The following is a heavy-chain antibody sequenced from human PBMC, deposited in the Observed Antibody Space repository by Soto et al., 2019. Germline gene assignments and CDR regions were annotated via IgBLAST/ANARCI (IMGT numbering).Heavy chain of an antibody. CDR3: ARVGTDGFDF. V-gene: IGHV1-18*01. CDR2: ISAYNGHT. D-gene: IGHD3-10*01. CDR1: GYIFVSYA. J-gene: IGHJ3*01. Sequence: QVQLVQSGPEVKKPGASVRVSCKPSGYIFVSYAVTWVRQAPGQGLEWMGWISAYNGHTINAQKFQDRVTMTTDSSTSTAYMELGSLTSDDTAVYYCARVGTDGFDFWGQGTMVTVSS.